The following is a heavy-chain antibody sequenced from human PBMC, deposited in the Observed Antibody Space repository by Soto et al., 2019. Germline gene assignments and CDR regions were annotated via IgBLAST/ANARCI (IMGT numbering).Heavy chain of an antibody. CDR3: ARKHSLDYIRWGLDP. CDR1: GYPFSDNQ. CDR2: INPKSDDT. J-gene: IGHJ5*02. D-gene: IGHD4-4*01. Sequence: ASVKVSCKASGYPFSDNQIHWLRRAPGQGLEWMGRINPKSDDTNYAQKFQGRVTMTRDTSIDTAYLELTGLTSDDTATYYCARKHSLDYIRWGLDPWGQGTLVTSPQ. V-gene: IGHV1-2*02.